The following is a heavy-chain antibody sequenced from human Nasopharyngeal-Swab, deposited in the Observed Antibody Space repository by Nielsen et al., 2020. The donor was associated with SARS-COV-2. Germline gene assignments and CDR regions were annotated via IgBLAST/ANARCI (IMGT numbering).Heavy chain of an antibody. J-gene: IGHJ6*02. CDR3: ARDSAVYDFWSGYSGYYYYGMDV. Sequence: GESLKISCAASGFTFSSYSMNWVRQAPGKGLEWVSSISSSSSYIYYADSVQGRFTVSRDNAKNSLYLQMNSLRAEDTAVYYCARDSAVYDFWSGYSGYYYYGMDVWGQGTTVTVSS. CDR2: ISSSSSYI. D-gene: IGHD3-3*01. V-gene: IGHV3-21*01. CDR1: GFTFSSYS.